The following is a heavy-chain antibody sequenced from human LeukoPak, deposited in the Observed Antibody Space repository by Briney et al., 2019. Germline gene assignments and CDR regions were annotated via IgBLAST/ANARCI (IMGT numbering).Heavy chain of an antibody. CDR2: FDPEDGET. CDR3: ATGVVVVITTFDY. CDR1: GYTLTELS. J-gene: IGHJ4*02. Sequence: ASVRVSCKVSGYTLTELSMHWVRQAPGKGREWMGGFDPEDGETIYAQKFQGRVTMTEDTSTDTAYMELSSLRSEDTAVYYCATGVVVVITTFDYWGQGTLVTVSS. V-gene: IGHV1-24*01. D-gene: IGHD3-22*01.